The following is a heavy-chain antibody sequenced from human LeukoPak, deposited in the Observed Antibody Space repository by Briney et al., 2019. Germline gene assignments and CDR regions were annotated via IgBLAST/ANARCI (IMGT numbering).Heavy chain of an antibody. CDR2: IYPDDSDT. J-gene: IGHJ6*03. D-gene: IGHD6-13*01. CDR3: ARRKAVAGTSQGEYYYYYMDV. Sequence: GESLKISCKASGYIFTSYWIAWVRQMPGKGLEWIGIIYPDDSDTRYSPSFQGQVTISADKSISSVYLQWGSLEASDTAMYYCARRKAVAGTSQGEYYYYYMDVWGKGTTVTVSS. CDR1: GYIFTSYW. V-gene: IGHV5-51*01.